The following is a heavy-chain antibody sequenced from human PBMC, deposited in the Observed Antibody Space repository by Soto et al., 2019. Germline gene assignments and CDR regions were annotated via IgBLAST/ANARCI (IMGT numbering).Heavy chain of an antibody. V-gene: IGHV4-34*01. CDR2: INHSGST. D-gene: IGHD1-26*01. CDR3: ARGVEMGSKSEVGAAKVDYFDY. CDR1: GGSFSGYY. J-gene: IGHJ4*02. Sequence: SETLSLTCAVYGGSFSGYYWSWIRQPPGKGLEWIGEINHSGSTNYNPSLKSRVTISVDTSKNQFSLKLSSVTAADTAVYYCARGVEMGSKSEVGAAKVDYFDYWGQGTLVTVSS.